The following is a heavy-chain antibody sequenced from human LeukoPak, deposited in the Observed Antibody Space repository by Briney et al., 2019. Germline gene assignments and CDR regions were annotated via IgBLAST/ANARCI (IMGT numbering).Heavy chain of an antibody. CDR2: IYYSGST. CDR1: GDSISGSY. D-gene: IGHD3-22*01. CDR3: ARGPSRGSSGYYDF. J-gene: IGHJ4*02. Sequence: SETLSLTCTVSGDSISGSYWNWIRQPPGKGLEWLGYIYYSGSTNYNPSLQSRVTISIDTSKIQFSLKLNSVTAADTAVYYCARGPSRGSSGYYDFWGPGTLVTVSS. V-gene: IGHV4-59*01.